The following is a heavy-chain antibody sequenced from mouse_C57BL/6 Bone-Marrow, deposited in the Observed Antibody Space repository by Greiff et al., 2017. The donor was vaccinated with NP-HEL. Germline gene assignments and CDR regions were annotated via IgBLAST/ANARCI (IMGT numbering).Heavy chain of an antibody. D-gene: IGHD4-1*01. Sequence: QVQLKQSGAELVRPGTSVKMSCKASGYTFTNYWIGWAKQRPGHGLEWIGDIYPGGGYTKYNEKFKGKATLTADKSSSTAYMQFSSLTSEDSAIYYCARSWPNPLDYWGQGTTLTVSS. CDR2: IYPGGGYT. CDR1: GYTFTNYW. J-gene: IGHJ2*01. CDR3: ARSWPNPLDY. V-gene: IGHV1-63*01.